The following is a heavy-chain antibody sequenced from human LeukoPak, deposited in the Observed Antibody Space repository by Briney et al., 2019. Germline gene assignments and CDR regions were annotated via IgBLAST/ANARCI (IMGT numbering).Heavy chain of an antibody. D-gene: IGHD3-22*01. CDR1: GGSISSGDYY. CDR3: ASRDYYDSSGYLQYFQH. V-gene: IGHV4-39*01. J-gene: IGHJ1*01. Sequence: PSETLSLTCTVSGGSISSGDYYWSWIRQPPGKGLEWIGSIYYSGSTYYNPSLKSRVTISVDTSKNQFSLKLSSVTAADTAVYYCASRDYYDSSGYLQYFQHWGQGTLVTVSS. CDR2: IYYSGST.